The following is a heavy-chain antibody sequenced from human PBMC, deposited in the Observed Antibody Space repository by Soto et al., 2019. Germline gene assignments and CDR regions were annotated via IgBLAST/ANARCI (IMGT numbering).Heavy chain of an antibody. Sequence: SETLSLTCTVSGDSISSGAYYWTWIRQHPGKGLEWIGYIYYSGTTYYNPSLKSRVTISVDTSKNQFSLKLSSVTAADTAVYYCARDFRDYGDPKGVDYWGQGVLVTVS. CDR1: GDSISSGAYY. J-gene: IGHJ4*02. D-gene: IGHD4-17*01. V-gene: IGHV4-31*03. CDR3: ARDFRDYGDPKGVDY. CDR2: IYYSGTT.